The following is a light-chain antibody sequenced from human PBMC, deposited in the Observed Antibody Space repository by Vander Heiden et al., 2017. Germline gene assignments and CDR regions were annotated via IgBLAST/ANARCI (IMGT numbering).Light chain of an antibody. Sequence: GSLGEGATINCKSSQSVLYSSNNENYLAWYQQKPGQPPKLLVYWASTRESGVPDRFSGSGSGTDFTLTISSLQAEDVAVYYCQQHYRTPYTFGQGTKLEIK. V-gene: IGKV4-1*01. J-gene: IGKJ2*01. CDR1: QSVLYSSNNENY. CDR3: QQHYRTPYT. CDR2: WAS.